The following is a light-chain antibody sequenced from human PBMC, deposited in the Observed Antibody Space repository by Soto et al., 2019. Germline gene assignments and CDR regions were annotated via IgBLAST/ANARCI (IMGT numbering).Light chain of an antibody. CDR2: DAY. V-gene: IGKV3-15*01. CDR1: QSVSSK. J-gene: IGKJ4*01. Sequence: EIVMTQSPATLSVSPGERATLSCRASQSVSSKLAWYQQKPGQAPRLLIYDAYTRATGIPARFSGSGSGTEFTLTIGSRQSEDFATYYCQQYNKWPPLTFGGGTTVEIK. CDR3: QQYNKWPPLT.